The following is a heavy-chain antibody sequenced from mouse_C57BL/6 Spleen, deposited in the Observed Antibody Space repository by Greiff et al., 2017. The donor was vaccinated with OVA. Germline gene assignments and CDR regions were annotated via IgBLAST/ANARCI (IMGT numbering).Heavy chain of an antibody. CDR1: GYTFTSYW. Sequence: VQLQQPGAELVKPGASVKLSCKASGYTFTSYWMHWVKQRPGQGLEWIGMIHPNSGSTNYNEKFKSKATLTVDKSSSTAYMQLSSLTSEDSAVYYCAIYPDYYYGSSYGPSWFAYWGQGTLVTVSA. V-gene: IGHV1-64*01. D-gene: IGHD1-1*01. CDR3: AIYPDYYYGSSYGPSWFAY. J-gene: IGHJ3*01. CDR2: IHPNSGST.